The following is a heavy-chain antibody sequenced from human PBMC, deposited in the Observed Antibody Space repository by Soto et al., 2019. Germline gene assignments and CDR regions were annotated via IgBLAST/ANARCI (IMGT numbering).Heavy chain of an antibody. CDR3: AKDSGCSGGSCYHYFYY. CDR2: ISWNSGSI. Sequence: EVQLVESGGGLVQPGRSLRLSCAASGFTFDDYAMHWVRQAPGKGLEWVSGISWNSGSIGYADSVKGRFTISRDNAKNSLYLQMNSLRAEDTALYYCAKDSGCSGGSCYHYFYYWGQGTLVTVSS. V-gene: IGHV3-9*01. D-gene: IGHD2-15*01. CDR1: GFTFDDYA. J-gene: IGHJ4*02.